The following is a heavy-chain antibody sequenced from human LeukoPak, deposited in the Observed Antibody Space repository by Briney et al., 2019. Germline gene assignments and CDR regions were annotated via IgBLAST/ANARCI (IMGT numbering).Heavy chain of an antibody. Sequence: SVKVSCKASGGTFSNYAISWVRQAPGQGLEWMGGIIPIVGTTNYAQKFQGRITITADKSTSTAYMELSSLRSEDTAVYYCARVYCSSTSCSTANWFDPWGQGTLVTVSS. D-gene: IGHD2-2*01. J-gene: IGHJ5*02. CDR3: ARVYCSSTSCSTANWFDP. CDR1: GGTFSNYA. CDR2: IIPIVGTT. V-gene: IGHV1-69*06.